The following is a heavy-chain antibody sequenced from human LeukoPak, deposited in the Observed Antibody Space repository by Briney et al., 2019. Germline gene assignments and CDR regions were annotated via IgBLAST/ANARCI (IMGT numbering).Heavy chain of an antibody. V-gene: IGHV3-7*01. Sequence: GGSLRLSCAASGFIFSDFSMSWVRQAPGKGLEYVAKMNEHGSEIFYVDSVKGRFTISRDNAKNSLYLQLNRLRAEDTAVYYCARPRGCGTSRRNNFDYWGQGTLVTVSS. J-gene: IGHJ4*02. CDR1: GFIFSDFS. D-gene: IGHD2-21*01. CDR3: ARPRGCGTSRRNNFDY. CDR2: MNEHGSEI.